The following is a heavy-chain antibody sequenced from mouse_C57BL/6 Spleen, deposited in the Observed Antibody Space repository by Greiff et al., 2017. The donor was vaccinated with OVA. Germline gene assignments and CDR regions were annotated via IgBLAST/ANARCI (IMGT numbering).Heavy chain of an antibody. CDR2: INPGSGGT. V-gene: IGHV1-54*01. CDR3: ARYAYYFDY. J-gene: IGHJ2*01. CDR1: GYAFTNYL. Sequence: VQLQESGAELVRPGTSVKVSCKASGYAFTNYLIEWVKQRPGQGLEWIGVINPGSGGTNYNEKFKGKATLTADNSSSTAYMQLSSLTSEDAAVYFCARYAYYFDYWGQGTTLTVSS.